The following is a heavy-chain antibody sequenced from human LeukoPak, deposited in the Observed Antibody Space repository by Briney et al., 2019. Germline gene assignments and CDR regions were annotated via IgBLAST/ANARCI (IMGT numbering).Heavy chain of an antibody. J-gene: IGHJ4*02. V-gene: IGHV3-7*04. CDR2: IKQDGSGK. CDR1: GFTFSNYW. D-gene: IGHD3-16*01. Sequence: GGSLRLSCAASGFTFSNYWMSWVRQAPGKGLEWVANIKQDGSGKYYVDSVKGRFTISRDNAKNSLYLQMDSLRADDTAVYYCARAPAFDSPRFDYWGQGTLVTVSS. CDR3: ARAPAFDSPRFDY.